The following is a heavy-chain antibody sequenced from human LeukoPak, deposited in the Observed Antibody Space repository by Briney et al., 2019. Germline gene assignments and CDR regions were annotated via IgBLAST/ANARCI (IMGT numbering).Heavy chain of an antibody. J-gene: IGHJ4*02. CDR2: IYPGDSET. D-gene: IGHD1-26*01. CDR1: GYSFTSYW. V-gene: IGHV5-51*01. Sequence: GESLKISWKCSGYSFTSYWIGWVRQMPAKGLEWMGIIYPGDSETRYSPSLQGQVTISADKSISTDYLQCSSLKASDTAMYYCARTVGATSDPPFDYWGQGTLVTVSS. CDR3: ARTVGATSDPPFDY.